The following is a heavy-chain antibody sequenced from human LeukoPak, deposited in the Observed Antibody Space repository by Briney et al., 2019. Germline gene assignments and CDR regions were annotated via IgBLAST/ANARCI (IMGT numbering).Heavy chain of an antibody. Sequence: GGSLRLSCASSGLDVSSTYMSWIRQAPGKGLEWVSTAFVGGDTCYAASVKGRFTLSKDSSRNTMFLQMHGLRPEDTAVYYCARDQLDHWGQGTLVAVSP. V-gene: IGHV3-53*01. CDR3: ARDQLDH. D-gene: IGHD5-24*01. CDR2: AFVGGDT. CDR1: GLDVSSTY. J-gene: IGHJ4*02.